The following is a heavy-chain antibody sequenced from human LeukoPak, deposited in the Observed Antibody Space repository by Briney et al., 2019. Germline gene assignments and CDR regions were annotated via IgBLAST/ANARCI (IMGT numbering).Heavy chain of an antibody. J-gene: IGHJ4*02. V-gene: IGHV3-7*01. CDR1: GFTFSSHW. Sequence: GGSLRLSCAASGFTFSSHWMDWVRQAPGKGLEWVANIKQDGSESYYLDSVKGRFTISRDNAKSSLYLQMNSLRAEDTAVYYCANVRVGCGQGTLVTASS. D-gene: IGHD2-8*02. CDR3: ANVRVG. CDR2: IKQDGSES.